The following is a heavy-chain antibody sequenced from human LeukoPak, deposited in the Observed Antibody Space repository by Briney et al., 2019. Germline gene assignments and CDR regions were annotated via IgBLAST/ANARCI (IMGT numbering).Heavy chain of an antibody. V-gene: IGHV3-66*01. CDR3: ARDSVELRLVFDY. CDR1: GFTVITSF. D-gene: IGHD1-26*01. Sequence: GGSLRLSCSASGFTVITSFMSWVRQAPGKGLEWVSVIYNDGTTYYADSVKGRFTISRDNAKNSLYLQMNSLRAEDTAVYYCARDSVELRLVFDYWGQGALVTVSS. CDR2: IYNDGTT. J-gene: IGHJ4*02.